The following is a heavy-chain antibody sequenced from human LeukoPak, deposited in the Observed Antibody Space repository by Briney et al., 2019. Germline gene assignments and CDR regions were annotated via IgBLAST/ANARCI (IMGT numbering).Heavy chain of an antibody. CDR2: IYYSGST. D-gene: IGHD3-22*01. Sequence: SQTLPLTCTVSGGSISSGGYYWSWIRQHPGKGLEWIGYIYYSGSTYYNPSLKSRVTISVDTSKNQFSLKLSSVTAADTAVYYCARYYYDSSGYYPYYFDYWGQGTLVTVSS. CDR3: ARYYYDSSGYYPYYFDY. J-gene: IGHJ4*02. V-gene: IGHV4-31*03. CDR1: GGSISSGGYY.